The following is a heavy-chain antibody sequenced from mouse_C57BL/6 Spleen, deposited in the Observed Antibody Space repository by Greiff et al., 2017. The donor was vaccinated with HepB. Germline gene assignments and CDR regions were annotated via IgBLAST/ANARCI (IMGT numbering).Heavy chain of an antibody. J-gene: IGHJ2*01. Sequence: QVHVKQPGAELVKPGASVKMSCKASGYTFTSYWITWVKQRPGQGLEWIGDIYPGSGSTNYNEKFKSKATLTVDTSSSTAYMQLSSLTSEDSAVYYCARFHFDYRGQGTTLTVSS. CDR3: ARFHFDY. V-gene: IGHV1-55*01. CDR1: GYTFTSYW. CDR2: IYPGSGST.